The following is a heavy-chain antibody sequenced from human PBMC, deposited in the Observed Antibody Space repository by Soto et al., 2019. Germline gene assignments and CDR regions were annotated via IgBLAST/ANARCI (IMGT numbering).Heavy chain of an antibody. CDR3: ARRLSGPKEEYNAYYFYGLDV. D-gene: IGHD1-1*01. CDR2: IDPRNSYI. Sequence: GESLKISCQGSGYSFTTHWITWVRQTPGKGLEWMGRIDPRNSYINYSPSFQGHVTISVDRSISTAYRQWSRLDASDHAIYYCARRLSGPKEEYNAYYFYGLDVWGQGTKVTVSS. J-gene: IGHJ6*02. V-gene: IGHV5-10-1*01. CDR1: GYSFTTHW.